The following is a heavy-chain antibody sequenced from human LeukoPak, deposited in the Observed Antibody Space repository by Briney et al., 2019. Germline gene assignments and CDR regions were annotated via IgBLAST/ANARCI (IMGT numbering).Heavy chain of an antibody. CDR2: ISGSGGST. J-gene: IGHJ6*03. CDR3: ARDGVKAYYYYYMDV. V-gene: IGHV3-23*01. CDR1: GFTFSSYA. Sequence: GGSLRLSCAASGFTFSSYAMSWVRQAPGKGLEWVSAISGSGGSTYYADSVKGRFTISRDNSKNTLYLQMNSLRAEDTAVYYCARDGVKAYYYYYMDVWGKGTTVTVSS.